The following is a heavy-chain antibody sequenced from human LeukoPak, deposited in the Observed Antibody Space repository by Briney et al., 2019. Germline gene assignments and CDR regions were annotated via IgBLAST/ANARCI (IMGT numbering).Heavy chain of an antibody. CDR1: GGTFSSYA. CDR3: ARVNVVVPAAMRGWYFDL. CDR2: IIPIFGTA. V-gene: IGHV1-69*06. D-gene: IGHD2-2*01. J-gene: IGHJ2*01. Sequence: EASVKVSCKASGGTFSSYAISWVRQAPGQGLEWMGGIIPIFGTANYAQKFQGRVTITADKSTSTAYMELSSLRSEDTAVYYCARVNVVVPAAMRGWYFDLWGRGTLVTVSS.